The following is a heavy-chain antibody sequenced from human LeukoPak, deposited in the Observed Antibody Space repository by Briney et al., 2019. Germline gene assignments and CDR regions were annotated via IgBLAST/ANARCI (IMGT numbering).Heavy chain of an antibody. CDR1: GFTFSSYA. J-gene: IGHJ6*03. CDR2: IDSSSTYI. D-gene: IGHD1-26*01. V-gene: IGHV3-21*01. Sequence: GGSLRLSCAASGFTFSSYAMSWVRQAPGKGLEWVSSIDSSSTYIYYADSVKGRFTISRDNAKNSLYLQMNSLRAEDTAVYYCARDPLGLRIPMDVWGKGTTVTVSS. CDR3: ARDPLGLRIPMDV.